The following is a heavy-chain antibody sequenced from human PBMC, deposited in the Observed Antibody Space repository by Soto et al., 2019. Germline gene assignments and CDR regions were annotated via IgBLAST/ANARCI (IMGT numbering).Heavy chain of an antibody. CDR1: GGSISSGDYY. D-gene: IGHD2-15*01. V-gene: IGHV4-30-4*01. CDR3: ASGPLLYCSGGSCYFRTWFDA. Sequence: QVQLQESGPGLVKPSQTLSLTCTVSGGSISSGDYYWSWIRQPPGKGLEWIGYIYYSGSTYYNPSLKSRVTISVDTSKNQFSLKLSSVTAADTAVYYCASGPLLYCSGGSCYFRTWFDAWGQGTLVTVSS. J-gene: IGHJ5*02. CDR2: IYYSGST.